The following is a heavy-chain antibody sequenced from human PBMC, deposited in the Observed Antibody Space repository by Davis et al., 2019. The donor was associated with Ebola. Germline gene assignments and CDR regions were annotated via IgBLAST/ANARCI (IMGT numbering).Heavy chain of an antibody. CDR3: VKDTSNIWFDV. CDR2: HGTSADT. CDR1: GFTFSNFA. D-gene: IGHD2/OR15-2a*01. V-gene: IGHV3-23*01. J-gene: IGHJ3*01. Sequence: GESLKISCAASGFTFSNFAMSWVRRAPGKGLEWVSTHGTSADTYYADSVKGRFTISRDNSKNTLHLQMNSLRVEDTAIYYCVKDTSNIWFDVWGQGTMVTVSS.